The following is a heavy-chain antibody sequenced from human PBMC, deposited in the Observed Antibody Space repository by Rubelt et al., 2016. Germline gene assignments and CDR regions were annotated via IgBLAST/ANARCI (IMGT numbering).Heavy chain of an antibody. Sequence: YYADSVKGRFTISRDNAKNSLYLQMNSLRAADTAVYYCARDFTGYFDYWGQGTLVTVSS. CDR3: ARDFTGYFDY. J-gene: IGHJ4*02. D-gene: IGHD3-16*01. V-gene: IGHV3-11*04.